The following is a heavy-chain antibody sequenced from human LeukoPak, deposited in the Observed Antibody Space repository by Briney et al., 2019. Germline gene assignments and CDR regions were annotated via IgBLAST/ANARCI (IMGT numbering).Heavy chain of an antibody. J-gene: IGHJ3*02. Sequence: SVKVSCKASGGTFNNYAINWVRQAPGQGLEWVGRLIPLFGTPNYAQKFQGKVTITADESTSTFYMDLSGLRSEDTAVYYCAHATQRLPTIMIDAFDIWGQGTRVTVSS. V-gene: IGHV1-69*13. CDR2: LIPLFGTP. CDR3: AHATQRLPTIMIDAFDI. D-gene: IGHD5-24*01. CDR1: GGTFNNYA.